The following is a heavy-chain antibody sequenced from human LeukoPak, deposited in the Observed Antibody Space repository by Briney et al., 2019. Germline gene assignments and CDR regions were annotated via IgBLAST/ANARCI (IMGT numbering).Heavy chain of an antibody. V-gene: IGHV4-39*01. CDR1: GDSLRSGTYY. Sequence: SETLSLTCTVSGDSLRSGTYYCGWIRQPPEKGLEWVGSIYYNGRTYYNPSLKSRVTISADTSKNQFSLKLSSVTAADTAVYYCARRRTTFFDYWGQGILVTVSP. J-gene: IGHJ4*02. D-gene: IGHD1/OR15-1a*01. CDR2: IYYNGRT. CDR3: ARRRTTFFDY.